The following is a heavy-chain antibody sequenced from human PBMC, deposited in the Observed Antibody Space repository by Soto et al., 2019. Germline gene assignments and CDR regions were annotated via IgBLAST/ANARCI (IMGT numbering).Heavy chain of an antibody. J-gene: IGHJ1*01. D-gene: IGHD1-26*01. CDR2: INWNSGSI. CDR3: VKDDSLTRYSGHFRQ. V-gene: IGHV3-9*01. CDR1: GFTFDDYA. Sequence: GGSLRLSCAASGFTFDDYAMHWVRQVPGKGLEWVSGINWNSGSIGYGDSVKGRFAISRDNAKNSLHLQMHSLSAEDTAFYYCVKDDSLTRYSGHFRQWGQGTLVTVSS.